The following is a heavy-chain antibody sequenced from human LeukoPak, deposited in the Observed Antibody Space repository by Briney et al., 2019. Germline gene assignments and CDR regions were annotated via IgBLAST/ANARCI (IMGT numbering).Heavy chain of an antibody. CDR1: GFTFSSYG. J-gene: IGHJ4*02. CDR3: AKDLYDWDFDY. CDR2: IRCDGSNK. D-gene: IGHD3-9*01. Sequence: PGGSLRLSXAASGFTFSSYGMHWVRQAPGKGLEWVAFIRCDGSNKYYADSVKGRFTISRDNSKSTLYLQMNSLRAEDTAVYYCAKDLYDWDFDYWGQGTLVTVSS. V-gene: IGHV3-30*02.